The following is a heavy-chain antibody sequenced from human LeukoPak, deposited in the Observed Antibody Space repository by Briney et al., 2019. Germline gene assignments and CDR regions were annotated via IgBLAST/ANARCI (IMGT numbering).Heavy chain of an antibody. Sequence: PSETLSLTCTVSGGSISSYYWSWIRQPPGKGLEWIGYIYYTGSTDYNPSLKSRVAVSVDTSKNQFSLKLSSVTAADTAVYYCARGSKAAPGTFDYWGQGTLVTVSS. V-gene: IGHV4-59*01. J-gene: IGHJ4*02. D-gene: IGHD6-13*01. CDR3: ARGSKAAPGTFDY. CDR2: IYYTGST. CDR1: GGSISSYY.